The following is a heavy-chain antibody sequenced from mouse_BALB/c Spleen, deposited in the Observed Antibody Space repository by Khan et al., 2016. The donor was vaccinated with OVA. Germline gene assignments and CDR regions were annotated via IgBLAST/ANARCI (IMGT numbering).Heavy chain of an antibody. CDR3: ARVYGGDFDY. J-gene: IGHJ2*01. CDR1: GYSITSDYA. CDR2: ISYSGNT. V-gene: IGHV3-2*02. Sequence: QLEESGPGLVKPSQSLSLTCTVTGYSITSDYAWNWIRQFPGNKLEWMGFISYSGNTNYNPSLKSRISITRDTSKNQFFLQSNSVTTEDTATYYCARVYGGDFDYWGQGTTLTVSS. D-gene: IGHD1-1*01.